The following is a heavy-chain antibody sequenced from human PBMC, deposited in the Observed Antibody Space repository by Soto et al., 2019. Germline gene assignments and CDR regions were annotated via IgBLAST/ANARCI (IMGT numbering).Heavy chain of an antibody. Sequence: QVQLQESGPGLVKPSETLSLTCTVSGGTISSWYWSWIRQPPGKVLEWIGYIYYSGSTTCNPTLKSRATIPVDTSKSQFSLKLSSGTAADTAVYYCARRYGSAIDYWGQGTLVTVSS. D-gene: IGHD1-26*01. CDR2: IYYSGST. CDR1: GGTISSWY. V-gene: IGHV4-59*08. CDR3: ARRYGSAIDY. J-gene: IGHJ4*02.